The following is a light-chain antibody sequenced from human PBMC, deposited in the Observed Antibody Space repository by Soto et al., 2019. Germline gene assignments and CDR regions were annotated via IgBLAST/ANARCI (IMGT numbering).Light chain of an antibody. CDR3: QQSYSTPYT. CDR1: QSISIY. Sequence: DIQMSQSPSSLSASVGDRVTITCRASQSISIYLNWYQQKPGKAPKLLIYAASSLQSGVPSRFSGSGSGTDFTLTISSLQAEDFATYYCQQSYSTPYTVGQGTKLEIK. CDR2: AAS. J-gene: IGKJ2*01. V-gene: IGKV1-39*01.